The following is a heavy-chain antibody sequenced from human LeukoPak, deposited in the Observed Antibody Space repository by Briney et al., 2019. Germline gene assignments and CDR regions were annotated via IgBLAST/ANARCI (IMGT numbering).Heavy chain of an antibody. D-gene: IGHD2-2*01. CDR2: ISSSTSTI. J-gene: IGHJ3*02. V-gene: IGHV3-48*02. CDR1: GFTFSSYS. CDR3: ARTSSAFDI. Sequence: GGSPRLSCAASGFTFSSYSMNWVRQAPGKGLEWVSYISSSTSTIYYADSVKGRFSISRDNAKNSLYLQMNSLRDEDTALYYCARTSSAFDIWGQGTMVTVSS.